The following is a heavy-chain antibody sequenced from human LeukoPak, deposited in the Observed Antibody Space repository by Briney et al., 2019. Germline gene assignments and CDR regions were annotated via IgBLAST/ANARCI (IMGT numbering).Heavy chain of an antibody. CDR3: ARLGGYSNYEAGY. CDR1: GGSISSSTFY. J-gene: IGHJ4*02. Sequence: PSETLSLTCTVSGGSISSSTFYWGWIRQPPGKGLERIGTIFYTGNTYYNPSLKSRLTISVDTSTNQFSLTLSSVTAADTAVYYCARLGGYSNYEAGYWGQGTLVTVSS. CDR2: IFYTGNT. D-gene: IGHD4-11*01. V-gene: IGHV4-39*01.